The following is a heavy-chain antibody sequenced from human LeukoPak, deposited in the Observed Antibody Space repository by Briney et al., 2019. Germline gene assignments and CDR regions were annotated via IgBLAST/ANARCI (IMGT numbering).Heavy chain of an antibody. D-gene: IGHD6-13*01. CDR1: GYTFTSYG. V-gene: IGHV1-18*01. J-gene: IGHJ4*02. Sequence: GASVKVSCKASGYTFTSYGISWVRQAPGQGLEWMGWISAYNGNTNYAQKLQGRVTMTTDTSTSTAYMEPRSVRSDDTAVYYCARALETGYSRYWGQGTLVTVSS. CDR2: ISAYNGNT. CDR3: ARALETGYSRY.